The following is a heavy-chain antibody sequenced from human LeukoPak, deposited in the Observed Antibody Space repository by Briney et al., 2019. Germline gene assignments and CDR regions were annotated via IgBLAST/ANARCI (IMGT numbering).Heavy chain of an antibody. CDR3: ARKSIAARPPPFDMDV. Sequence: SETLSLTCTVSGGPLSSGSYYWSWTRQPAGKGLEWIGRIYTSGSTNYNPSLKSRVTISVDTSKNQSSLKLSSVTAADTAVYYCARKSIAARPPPFDMDVWGKGTTVTVSS. CDR1: GGPLSSGSYY. J-gene: IGHJ6*03. V-gene: IGHV4-61*02. CDR2: IYTSGST. D-gene: IGHD6-6*01.